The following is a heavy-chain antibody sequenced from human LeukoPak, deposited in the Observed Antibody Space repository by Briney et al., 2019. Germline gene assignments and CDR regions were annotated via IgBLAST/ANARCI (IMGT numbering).Heavy chain of an antibody. D-gene: IGHD3-3*01. V-gene: IGHV3-21*01. CDR2: ISSSSSYI. CDR1: GFTFSSYS. CDR3: TIFGVVIIGY. J-gene: IGHJ4*02. Sequence: PGGSLRLSCAASGFTFSSYSMDWVRQAPGKGLEWVSSISSSSSYIYYADSVKGRFTISRDNAKNSLYLQMNSLRAEDTAVYYCTIFGVVIIGYWGQGTLVTVSS.